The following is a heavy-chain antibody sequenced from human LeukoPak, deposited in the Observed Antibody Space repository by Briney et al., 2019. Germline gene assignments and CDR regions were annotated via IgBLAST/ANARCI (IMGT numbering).Heavy chain of an antibody. D-gene: IGHD3-10*01. J-gene: IGHJ3*02. CDR1: GFTFSSYD. CDR2: IGTPGDT. CDR3: ARGPTYYYGSTDDAFDI. Sequence: HSGGSLRLSCAASGFTFSSYDMHWVRQATGKGLEWVSAIGTPGDTYYPGSVKGRFTISRENAKNSLYLQMNSLRAGDTAVYYCARGPTYYYGSTDDAFDIWGQGTMVTVSS. V-gene: IGHV3-13*01.